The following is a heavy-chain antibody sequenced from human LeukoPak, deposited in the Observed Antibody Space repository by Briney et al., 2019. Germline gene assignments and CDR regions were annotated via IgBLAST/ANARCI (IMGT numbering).Heavy chain of an antibody. D-gene: IGHD6-13*01. V-gene: IGHV3-48*01. Sequence: GGSLRLSCAASGFIFSSYDFNWVRQAPGKGLEWVSYISSRSRTIYYADSVKGRFTISRDNPKNTLYLQMNSLRAEDTAVYYCARAPIDSNSWYHAFDIWGQGTMVTVSS. CDR3: ARAPIDSNSWYHAFDI. J-gene: IGHJ3*02. CDR2: ISSRSRTI. CDR1: GFIFSSYD.